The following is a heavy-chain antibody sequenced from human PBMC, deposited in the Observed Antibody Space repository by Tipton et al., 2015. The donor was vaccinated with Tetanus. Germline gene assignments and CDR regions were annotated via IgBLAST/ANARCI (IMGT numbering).Heavy chain of an antibody. D-gene: IGHD1-1*01. CDR2: IYSGGSST. Sequence: SLRLSCAASGFNLNNYAMSWVRQARGKGLEWVSVIYSGGSSTYYADPVKGRFTISRDDSKNTLYLQMNSLRAEDTAIYYCAKAMNDLRYALDIWGQGTLVTVAS. CDR1: GFNLNNYA. CDR3: AKAMNDLRYALDI. J-gene: IGHJ3*02. V-gene: IGHV3-23*03.